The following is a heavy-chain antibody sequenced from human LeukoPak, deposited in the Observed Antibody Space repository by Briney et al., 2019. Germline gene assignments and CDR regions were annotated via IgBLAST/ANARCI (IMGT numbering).Heavy chain of an antibody. CDR2: IYRGGTT. CDR1: GFTVSTNY. J-gene: IGHJ4*02. CDR3: ARRAGDYSHPYDY. D-gene: IGHD3-22*01. V-gene: IGHV3-66*04. Sequence: GGSLRLSCAASGFTVSTNYMSWGRQAPGKGLEWVSIIYRGGTTYYADSVKGRFIISRDNSKNTLYLQMNSLRAEDTAVYYCARRAGDYSHPYDYWGQGTLVTVSS.